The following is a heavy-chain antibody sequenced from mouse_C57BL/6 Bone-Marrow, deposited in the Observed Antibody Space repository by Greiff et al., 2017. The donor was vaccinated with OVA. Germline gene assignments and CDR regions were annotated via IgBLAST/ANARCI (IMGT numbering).Heavy chain of an antibody. J-gene: IGHJ2*01. D-gene: IGHD2-1*01. CDR3: TSYGNFDY. Sequence: EVKLQESGAELVRPGASVKLSCTASGFNITEDKMHWVKQRPEQGLEWIGWIDPENGDTEYASKFQGKATITADTSSNTASLQLSSLTSEDTAVYYCTSYGNFDYWGQGTTLTVSS. V-gene: IGHV14-4*01. CDR2: IDPENGDT. CDR1: GFNITEDK.